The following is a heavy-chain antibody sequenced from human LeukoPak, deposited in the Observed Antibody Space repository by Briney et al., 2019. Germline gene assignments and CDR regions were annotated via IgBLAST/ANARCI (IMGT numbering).Heavy chain of an antibody. Sequence: GGSLRLSCEVSGFTFTSYAMSWVRQAPGKGLKWVSAVSGSGDRTYYADSVKGRFTISRDSSKNTLYLQMHSLSAEDTAVYFCAKDVAGRGYYVPQGPFDIWGQGTVVTVSS. CDR1: GFTFTSYA. CDR2: VSGSGDRT. V-gene: IGHV3-23*01. CDR3: AKDVAGRGYYVPQGPFDI. D-gene: IGHD3-3*01. J-gene: IGHJ3*02.